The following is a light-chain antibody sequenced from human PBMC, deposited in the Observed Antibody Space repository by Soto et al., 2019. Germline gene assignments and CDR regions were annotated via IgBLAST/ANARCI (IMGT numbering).Light chain of an antibody. CDR3: ETWDSNTYVV. V-gene: IGLV4-60*03. Sequence: QAVVTQSSSASASLGSSVKLTCTLSSGHSSYIIAWHQQQPGKAPRYLMKLEGSGSYNKGSGVPDLFSGSSSGADRYLTISTLQSEDEADYYCETWDSNTYVVFGGGTQLTVL. J-gene: IGLJ2*01. CDR2: LEGSGSY. CDR1: SGHSSYI.